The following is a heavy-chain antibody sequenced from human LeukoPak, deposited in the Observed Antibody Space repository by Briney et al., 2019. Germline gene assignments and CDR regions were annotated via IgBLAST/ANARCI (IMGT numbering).Heavy chain of an antibody. CDR3: ARADRLHGGPYLIGP. CDR1: GYSFTDYY. V-gene: IGHV1-2*02. CDR2: INPNSGGT. D-gene: IGHD2-21*01. Sequence: ASVKVSCKTSGYSFTDYYMHWVRQAPGQGLEWMGWINPNSGGTSSAQKFQGRVTMTRDTSITTVYMEMSWLTSDDTATYYCARADRLHGGPYLIGPWGQGTLVTVSS. J-gene: IGHJ5*02.